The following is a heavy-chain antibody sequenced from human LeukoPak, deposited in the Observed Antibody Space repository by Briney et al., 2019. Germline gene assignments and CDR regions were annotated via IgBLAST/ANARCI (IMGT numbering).Heavy chain of an antibody. CDR1: GGSISSYY. V-gene: IGHV4-59*08. J-gene: IGHJ4*02. D-gene: IGHD2-21*02. Sequence: PSETLSLTCTVSGGSISSYYWSWIRQPPGKGLEWIGYIYNSGSTNYNPSLKSRVTISVDTSKNQFPLKLSSVTAADTAVYYCARLPPLAYCGGDCYSHFDYWGQGTLVTVSS. CDR2: IYNSGST. CDR3: ARLPPLAYCGGDCYSHFDY.